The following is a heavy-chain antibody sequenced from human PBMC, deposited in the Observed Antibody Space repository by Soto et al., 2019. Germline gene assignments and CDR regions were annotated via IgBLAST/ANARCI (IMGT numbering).Heavy chain of an antibody. CDR1: GFSLRTHGVG. D-gene: IGHD2-2*01. CDR2: IYWNDDQ. Sequence: QITLKESGPALVKPTQTFTLTCTFSGFSLRTHGVGVGWFRQPPGKALEWLALIYWNDDQRYSPSLRGRLTITKDTSKNQVVLTMTNMGPVDTATYYCVHEVPSTRNWFDPWGQGTLVTVSS. CDR3: VHEVPSTRNWFDP. J-gene: IGHJ5*02. V-gene: IGHV2-5*01.